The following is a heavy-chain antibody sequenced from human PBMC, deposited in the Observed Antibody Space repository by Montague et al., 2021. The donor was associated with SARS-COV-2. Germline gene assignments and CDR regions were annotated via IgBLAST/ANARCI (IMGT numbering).Heavy chain of an antibody. Sequence: SETLSLTCTVSGGSISSNSYYWAWIRQPPGKGLEWIGSIYYSGSTYYNPSLKSRVTTSVDTSKNQFSLKLSSVTAADTAVYYCAGQLYSYANCLDPWGQGTLVTVSS. CDR3: AGQLYSYANCLDP. CDR2: IYYSGST. CDR1: GGSISSNSYY. V-gene: IGHV4-39*01. J-gene: IGHJ5*02. D-gene: IGHD3-10*01.